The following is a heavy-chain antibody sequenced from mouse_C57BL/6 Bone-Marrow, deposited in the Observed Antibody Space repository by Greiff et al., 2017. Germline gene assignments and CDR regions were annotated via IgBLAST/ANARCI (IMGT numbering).Heavy chain of an antibody. Sequence: QVQLQQSGAELVRPGTSVKVSCKASGYAFTNYLIEWVKQRPGQGLEWIGVINPGSGGTNYNEKFKGKATLTADKSSSTAYMQRSSLTSEDSAVYFCARSWAFWGQGTLVTVSA. J-gene: IGHJ3*01. V-gene: IGHV1-54*01. CDR3: ARSWAF. CDR2: INPGSGGT. CDR1: GYAFTNYL.